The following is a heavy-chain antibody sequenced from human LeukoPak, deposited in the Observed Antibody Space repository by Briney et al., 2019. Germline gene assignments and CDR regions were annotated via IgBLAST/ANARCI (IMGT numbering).Heavy chain of an antibody. Sequence: SETLSLTCTVSGGSISRYYWSWIRQPPGKGLEWIGYIYYSGSTNYNPSLKSRVTISVDTSKNHFSLKLSSVTAADTALYYCARHGQYTSAWYDYWGQGTLVTVSS. V-gene: IGHV4-59*08. CDR3: ARHGQYTSAWYDY. J-gene: IGHJ4*02. CDR2: IYYSGST. D-gene: IGHD6-19*01. CDR1: GGSISRYY.